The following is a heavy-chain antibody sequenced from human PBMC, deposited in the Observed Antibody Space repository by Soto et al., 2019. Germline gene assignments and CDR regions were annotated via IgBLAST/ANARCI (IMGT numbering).Heavy chain of an antibody. D-gene: IGHD2-2*01. CDR3: ARGPIVVVPAAIHYYGMDV. CDR1: GGSISSGGYY. Sequence: QVQLQESGPGLVKPSQTLSLTCTVSGGSISSGGYYWSWIRQHPGKGLEWIGYIYYSGSTYYNPSLKSRVTISVDTSKNQFSLKLSSVTAADTAVYYCARGPIVVVPAAIHYYGMDVWGQGTTVTVSS. CDR2: IYYSGST. J-gene: IGHJ6*02. V-gene: IGHV4-31*03.